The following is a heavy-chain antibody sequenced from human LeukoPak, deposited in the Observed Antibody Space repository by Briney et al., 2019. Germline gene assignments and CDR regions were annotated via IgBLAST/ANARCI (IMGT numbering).Heavy chain of an antibody. CDR3: ARARFGELDAFDI. Sequence: GGSLRLSCAASGLTFSRFWMNWVRQAPGKGLEWVANIKQDGSEKYYVDSVKGRFTISRDNAEKSLYLQMNSLRVEDTAVYYCARARFGELDAFDIWGQGTMVTVSS. V-gene: IGHV3-7*01. J-gene: IGHJ3*02. D-gene: IGHD3-10*01. CDR1: GLTFSRFW. CDR2: IKQDGSEK.